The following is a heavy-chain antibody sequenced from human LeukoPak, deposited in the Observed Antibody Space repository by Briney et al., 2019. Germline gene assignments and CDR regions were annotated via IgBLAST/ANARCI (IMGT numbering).Heavy chain of an antibody. CDR3: ARVMAARREDLNWFDP. V-gene: IGHV4-39*07. CDR2: IYYSGNT. Sequence: SETLSLTCTVSGGSISSSGSYWGWIRQPPGKGLEWVGSIYYSGNTYNPSLKSRVTISVDSSKNQFSLNLTSVNAADTAVYYCARVMAARREDLNWFDPWGQGTLVTVSS. J-gene: IGHJ5*02. D-gene: IGHD6-6*01. CDR1: GGSISSSGSY.